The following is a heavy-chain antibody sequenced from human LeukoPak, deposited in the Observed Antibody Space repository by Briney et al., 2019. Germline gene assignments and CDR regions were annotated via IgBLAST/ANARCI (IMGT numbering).Heavy chain of an antibody. D-gene: IGHD3/OR15-3a*01. CDR1: GFTFSTAW. V-gene: IGHV3-15*01. CDR3: TTEDF. J-gene: IGHJ3*01. Sequence: VWSLRLSCAGSGFTFSTAWMILVRQAPGKALEGVGRVKTKADGGTTDYAAAVQGRFTITRDDSKKTVHLQMNSLKTEDTAVYYCTTEDFWGQGTLVTVSS. CDR2: VKTKADGGTT.